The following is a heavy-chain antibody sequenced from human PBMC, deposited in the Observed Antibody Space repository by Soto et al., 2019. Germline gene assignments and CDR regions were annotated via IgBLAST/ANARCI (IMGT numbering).Heavy chain of an antibody. CDR1: GFTFSSYA. Sequence: GGSLRLSCAASGFTFSSYAMSWVRQAPGKGLEWVSAISGSGGSTYYADSVKGRFTIARDNSKNTLYLQMNSLRAEDTAVYYCAKVRCIAALPGYDAFDIWGQGTMVTVPS. CDR2: ISGSGGST. J-gene: IGHJ3*02. V-gene: IGHV3-23*01. D-gene: IGHD6-6*01. CDR3: AKVRCIAALPGYDAFDI.